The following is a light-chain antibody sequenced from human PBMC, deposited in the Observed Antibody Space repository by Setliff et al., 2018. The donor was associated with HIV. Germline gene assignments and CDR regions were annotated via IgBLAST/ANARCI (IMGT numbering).Light chain of an antibody. V-gene: IGLV3-1*01. J-gene: IGLJ2*01. CDR1: KLGDKY. Sequence: ELTQPPSVSVSPGQTASITCSGDKLGDKYACWYQQKPGQSPVLVIYRDSKRPSGIPERFSGSISGNTATLTISGTQAMDEADYYCQVWDSSTVVFGGGTKVTVL. CDR3: QVWDSSTVV. CDR2: RDS.